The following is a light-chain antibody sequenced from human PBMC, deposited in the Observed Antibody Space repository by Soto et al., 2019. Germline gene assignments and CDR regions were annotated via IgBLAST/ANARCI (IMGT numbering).Light chain of an antibody. CDR3: GTWDSSLDAGV. J-gene: IGLJ2*01. CDR2: DND. V-gene: IGLV1-51*01. CDR1: NSNLGSNS. Sequence: QAVLTQPHSVSAAPGKKVTISCSGSNSNLGSNSVSWYQQLPGTAPKLLISDNDKRPSWIPDRFSGSKSGTSATLGITGLQTGDEADYYCGTWDSSLDAGVFGGGTKLTVL.